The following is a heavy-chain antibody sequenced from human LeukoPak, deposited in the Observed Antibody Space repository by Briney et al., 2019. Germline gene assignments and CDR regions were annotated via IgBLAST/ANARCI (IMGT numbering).Heavy chain of an antibody. CDR3: AKDTASYGYEQGFDY. CDR1: GFTFSSYG. V-gene: IGHV3-30*02. Sequence: GGSLRLSCAASGFTFSSYGMHWVRQAPGKGLEWVAFIRYDGSNKYYADSVKGRFTISRDNSKNTLYLQMNSLRAEDTAVYYCAKDTASYGYEQGFDYWGQGTLVTVSS. CDR2: IRYDGSNK. J-gene: IGHJ4*02. D-gene: IGHD5-18*01.